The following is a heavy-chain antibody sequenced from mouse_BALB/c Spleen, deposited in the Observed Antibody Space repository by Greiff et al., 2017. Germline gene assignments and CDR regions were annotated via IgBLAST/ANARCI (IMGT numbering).Heavy chain of an antibody. CDR1: GFTFSDYY. V-gene: IGHV5-4*02. J-gene: IGHJ3*01. Sequence: EVQRVESGGGLVKPGGSLKLSCAASGFTFSDYYMYWVRQTPEKRLEWVATISDGGSYTYYPDSVKGRFTISRDNAKNNLYLQMSSLKSEDTAMYYCARAPMITTRAWFAYWGQGTLVTVSA. D-gene: IGHD2-4*01. CDR3: ARAPMITTRAWFAY. CDR2: ISDGGSYT.